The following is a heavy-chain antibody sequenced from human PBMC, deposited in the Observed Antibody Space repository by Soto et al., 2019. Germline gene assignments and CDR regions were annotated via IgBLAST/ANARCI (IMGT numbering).Heavy chain of an antibody. J-gene: IGHJ4*02. CDR2: IYYSGST. Sequence: SETLSLTCTISGGSISSGGYYWSWIRQHPGKGLEWIGYIYYSGSTYYNPSLKSRVTISVDTSKNQFSLKLSSVTAADTAVYYCARARYGDYRLLDYWGQGTLVTVSS. V-gene: IGHV4-31*03. D-gene: IGHD4-17*01. CDR1: GGSISSGGYY. CDR3: ARARYGDYRLLDY.